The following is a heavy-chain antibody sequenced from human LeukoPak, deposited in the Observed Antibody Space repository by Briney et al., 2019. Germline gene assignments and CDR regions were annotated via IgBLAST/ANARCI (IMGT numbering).Heavy chain of an antibody. CDR2: INWDGGAT. V-gene: IGHV3-20*04. CDR1: GFTFDDYG. J-gene: IGHJ4*02. Sequence: RGSLRLSCADSGFTFDDYGMSWVRQAPGKGLEWVSGINWDGGATHYADSVKGRFTNSRDNDKNSLYLQMNSLTTDDTAVYYCARDLSSSWSSFGYWGQGTLVTVSS. CDR3: ARDLSSSWSSFGY. D-gene: IGHD6-19*01.